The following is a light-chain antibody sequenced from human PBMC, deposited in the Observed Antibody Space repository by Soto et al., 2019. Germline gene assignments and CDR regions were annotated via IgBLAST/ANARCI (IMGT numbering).Light chain of an antibody. Sequence: QSALTRPASVSGSPGQSITISCTGTSSDVGGYNYVSWYQQHPGKAPKLMIYDVSNRPSGVSNRFSGSKSGNTASLTISGLQAEDEADYYCSSYTSSSTLVFGTGTQLTVL. J-gene: IGLJ7*01. CDR1: SSDVGGYNY. CDR3: SSYTSSSTLV. CDR2: DVS. V-gene: IGLV2-14*01.